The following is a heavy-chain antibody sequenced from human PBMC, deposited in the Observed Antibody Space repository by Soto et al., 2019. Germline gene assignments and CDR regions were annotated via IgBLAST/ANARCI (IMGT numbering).Heavy chain of an antibody. CDR3: ARVGSSSWYLGGMDV. V-gene: IGHV1-46*01. J-gene: IGHJ6*01. CDR1: GYTFTSYY. CDR2: INPSGGST. Sequence: ASVKVSCKASGYTFTSYYMHWVRQAPGQGLEWMGIINPSGGSTSYAQKFQGRVTMTRDTSTSTVYMELSSLRSEDTAVYYCARVGSSSWYLGGMDVWGQGTTVTVSS. D-gene: IGHD6-13*01.